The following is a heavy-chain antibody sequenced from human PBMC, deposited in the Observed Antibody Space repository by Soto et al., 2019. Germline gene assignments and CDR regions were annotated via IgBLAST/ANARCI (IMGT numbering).Heavy chain of an antibody. CDR1: GFTFSSYW. D-gene: IGHD1-26*01. CDR2: TDSDGSFT. CDR3: VRDDIGLGMDS. Sequence: DVQLVESGGGLVQPGGSLRLSCVASGFTFSSYWMHWVRRTPGKGLVWVSHTDSDGSFTTYADSVKGRFTISRDNAKSTLFLHMHRLRAEHTAVSYCVRDDIGLGMDSWGLGTLVTVSS. J-gene: IGHJ1*01. V-gene: IGHV3-74*01.